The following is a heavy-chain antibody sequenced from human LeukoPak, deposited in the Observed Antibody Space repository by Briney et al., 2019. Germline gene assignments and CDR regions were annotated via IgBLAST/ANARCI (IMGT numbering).Heavy chain of an antibody. D-gene: IGHD2-2*01. CDR2: ISWNSGSV. J-gene: IGHJ6*02. CDR1: GFTFDDYA. CDR3: AKAYCSSTSCALDV. V-gene: IGHV3-9*01. Sequence: GGPLRLSCAASGFTFDDYAMHWVRQAPGKGLEWVSGISWNSGSVGYAHSVKGRFTISRDNAKNSLYLQMNSPRAEDTALYYCAKAYCSSTSCALDVWGQGTTVTVSS.